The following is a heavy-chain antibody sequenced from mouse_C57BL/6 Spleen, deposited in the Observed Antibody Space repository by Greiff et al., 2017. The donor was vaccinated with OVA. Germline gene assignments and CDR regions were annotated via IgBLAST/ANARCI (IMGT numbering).Heavy chain of an antibody. Sequence: QVQLKESGPELVKPGASVKISCKASGYAFSSSWMNWVKQRPGKGLEWIGRIYPGDGDTNYNGKFKGKATLTADKSSSPAYMQLSSLTSEDSAVYFCARAYGSSYYFDYWGQGTTLTGSS. D-gene: IGHD1-1*01. CDR1: GYAFSSSW. CDR3: ARAYGSSYYFDY. CDR2: IYPGDGDT. V-gene: IGHV1-82*01. J-gene: IGHJ2*01.